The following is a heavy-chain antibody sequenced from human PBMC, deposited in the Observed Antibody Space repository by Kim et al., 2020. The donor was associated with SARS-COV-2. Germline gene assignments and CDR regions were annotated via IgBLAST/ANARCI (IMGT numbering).Heavy chain of an antibody. CDR2: INHSGST. CDR3: ASVTMVRGLRRLYGMDV. J-gene: IGHJ6*02. V-gene: IGHV4-34*01. D-gene: IGHD3-10*01. CDR1: GGSFSGYY. Sequence: SETLSLTCAVYGGSFSGYYWSWIRQPPGKGLEWIGEINHSGSTNYNPSLKSRVTISVDTSKNQFSLKLSSVTAADTAVYYCASVTMVRGLRRLYGMDVWGQGTTVTVSS.